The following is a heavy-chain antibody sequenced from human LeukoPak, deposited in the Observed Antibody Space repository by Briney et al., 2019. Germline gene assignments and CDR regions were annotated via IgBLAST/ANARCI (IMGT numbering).Heavy chain of an antibody. CDR3: ARGGITMVQGVIRH. J-gene: IGHJ4*02. CDR1: GDSISGYY. Sequence: PSETLSLTCTVSGDSISGYYWNWIRQPPGKRLEWIGFIYYSGSTNYNPSLKSRVTISVDTSKNQFSLKLSSVTAADTAVYYCARGGITMVQGVIRHWGQGTLVTVSS. V-gene: IGHV4-59*12. CDR2: IYYSGST. D-gene: IGHD3-10*01.